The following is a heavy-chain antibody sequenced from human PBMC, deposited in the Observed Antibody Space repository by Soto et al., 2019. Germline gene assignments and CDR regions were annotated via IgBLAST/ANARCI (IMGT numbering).Heavy chain of an antibody. CDR1: GYTFTSYA. V-gene: IGHV1-3*01. D-gene: IGHD5-12*01. Sequence: ASVKVSFKASGYTFTSYAMHWVRQAPGQRLEWMGWINAGNGNTKYSQKFQGRVTITRDTSASTAYMELSSLRSEDTAVYYCARGYSGYDPFDDWGQGTLGPSPQ. CDR2: INAGNGNT. CDR3: ARGYSGYDPFDD. J-gene: IGHJ4*02.